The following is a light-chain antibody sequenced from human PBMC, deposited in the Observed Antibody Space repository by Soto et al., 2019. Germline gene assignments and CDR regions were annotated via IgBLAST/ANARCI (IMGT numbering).Light chain of an antibody. CDR2: DVS. V-gene: IGLV2-14*01. CDR1: SSDVGGYNY. Sequence: QSALTQPASVSGSPGQSITISCTGTSSDVGGYNYVSWYQQHPGKAPKLMICDVSTRPSGASNRFSGSKSDNTASLTISGLQAEDEADYYCSSYTSSSSWVFGGGTKLTVL. J-gene: IGLJ3*02. CDR3: SSYTSSSSWV.